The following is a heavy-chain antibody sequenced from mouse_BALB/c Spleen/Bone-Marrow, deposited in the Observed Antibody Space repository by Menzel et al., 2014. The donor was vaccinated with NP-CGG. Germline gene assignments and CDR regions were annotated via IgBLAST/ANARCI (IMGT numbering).Heavy chain of an antibody. CDR3: ARRDY. CDR2: IDPANGNT. V-gene: IGHV14-3*02. Sequence: EVKLMESGAELVKPGASVKLSCTASGFNIKDTYMHWVKRRPEQGLEWIGRIDPANGNTKYDPKFQGKATITTDTSSNTAYLQLSSLTSEDTAVYYCARRDYWGRGTSVTVSS. J-gene: IGHJ4*01. CDR1: GFNIKDTY.